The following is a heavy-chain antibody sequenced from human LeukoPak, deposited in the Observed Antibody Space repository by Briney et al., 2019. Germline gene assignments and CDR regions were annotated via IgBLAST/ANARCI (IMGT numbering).Heavy chain of an antibody. D-gene: IGHD1-14*01. J-gene: IGHJ4*02. CDR2: IGVRSGDL. V-gene: IGHV3-23*01. Sequence: GGSLRLSCVASGFTFSNSAMSWVRQSPGKGLEWVSSIGVRSGDLIYADSVKGRFTISRDNSKNTLYLQMNSLRAEDTAVYYCAKFKENPYYFDYWGQGTLVTVSS. CDR1: GFTFSNSA. CDR3: AKFKENPYYFDY.